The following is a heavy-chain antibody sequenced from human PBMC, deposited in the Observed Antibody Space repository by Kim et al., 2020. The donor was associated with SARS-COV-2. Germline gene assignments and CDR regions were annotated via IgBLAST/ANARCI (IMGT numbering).Heavy chain of an antibody. D-gene: IGHD3-10*01. CDR3: AVGIWARDMVRGVITGFDP. V-gene: IGHV7-4-1*02. CDR1: GYTFTNYA. CDR2: INTNTGNP. J-gene: IGHJ5*02. Sequence: ASVKVSCKASGYTFTNYAMNWVRQAPGQGLEWMGWINTNTGNPTYAHSLTGRFVFSLDTSVSTAYLQISSLKAEDTAVYYCAVGIWARDMVRGVITGFDPWGQGTLVTVSS.